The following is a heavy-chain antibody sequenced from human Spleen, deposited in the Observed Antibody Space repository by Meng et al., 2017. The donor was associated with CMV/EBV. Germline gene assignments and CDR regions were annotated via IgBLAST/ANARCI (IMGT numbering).Heavy chain of an antibody. D-gene: IGHD3-10*01. CDR1: GFTFNIYN. V-gene: IGHV3-21*01. J-gene: IGHJ6*02. Sequence: GESLKISCAASGFTFNIYNMNWVRQAPGKGLEWVSSISSRSSYIYHADSVKGRFTISRDNAKNSLYLQMNSLRAEDTAVYYCARDRIQYYYGSGSYGPIYYYYGMDVWGQGTTVTVSS. CDR2: ISSRSSYI. CDR3: ARDRIQYYYGSGSYGPIYYYYGMDV.